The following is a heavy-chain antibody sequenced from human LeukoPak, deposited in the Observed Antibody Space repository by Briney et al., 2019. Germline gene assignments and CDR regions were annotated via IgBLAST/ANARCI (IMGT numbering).Heavy chain of an antibody. CDR2: LNPQSGHT. J-gene: IGHJ4*02. D-gene: IGHD2-8*01. V-gene: IGHV1-8*01. CDR1: GYTFITYD. Sequence: ASVKVSCKASGYTFITYDIIWVRQAAGQGLEWVGWLNPQSGHTGYTENFQGRVIMTIDSSTATVYMELRSLRFEDTAVYYCARGPWFRSLVGYCADGVCYPGYWGQGTLVTVSS. CDR3: ARGPWFRSLVGYCADGVCYPGY.